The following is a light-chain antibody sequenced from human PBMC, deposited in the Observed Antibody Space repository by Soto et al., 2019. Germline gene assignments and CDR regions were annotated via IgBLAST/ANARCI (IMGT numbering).Light chain of an antibody. CDR2: EVS. CDR3: SSYTSSSTVV. CDR1: SSDVGSYNR. V-gene: IGLV2-18*02. J-gene: IGLJ2*01. Sequence: QSALTQPPSVSGSPGQSVTISWTGTSSDVGSYNRVSWYQQPPGTAPKLMIYEVSNRPSGVPDRFSGSKSGNTASLTISGLQAEDEADYYCSSYTSSSTVVFGGGTKVTVL.